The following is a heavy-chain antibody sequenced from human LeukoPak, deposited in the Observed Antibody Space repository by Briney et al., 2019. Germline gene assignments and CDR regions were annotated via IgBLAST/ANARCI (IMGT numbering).Heavy chain of an antibody. D-gene: IGHD6-6*01. V-gene: IGHV1-8*01. CDR2: MNPNNGNT. Sequence: GASVKVSCKASGYTFTSYDINWVRQATGQGLEWMGWMNPNNGNTHYAQKFQGRVTLTRNTSTSTAYMELSSLRSEDTAVYYCARVTNSSSSRGWFDPWGQGTLVTVSS. CDR3: ARVTNSSSSRGWFDP. J-gene: IGHJ5*02. CDR1: GYTFTSYD.